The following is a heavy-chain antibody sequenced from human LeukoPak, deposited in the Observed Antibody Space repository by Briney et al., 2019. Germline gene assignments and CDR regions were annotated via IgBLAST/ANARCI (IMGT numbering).Heavy chain of an antibody. Sequence: ASVKVSCKASGYTFTSYYMHWVRQAPGQGLEWMGIINPSGGSTSYAQKFQGRVTMTRDTSTSTVYMELSSLRSEDTAVYYCARDEALVLLWFGEFPPAGFDYWGQGTLVTVSS. CDR1: GYTFTSYY. D-gene: IGHD3-10*01. V-gene: IGHV1-46*01. CDR2: INPSGGST. CDR3: ARDEALVLLWFGEFPPAGFDY. J-gene: IGHJ4*02.